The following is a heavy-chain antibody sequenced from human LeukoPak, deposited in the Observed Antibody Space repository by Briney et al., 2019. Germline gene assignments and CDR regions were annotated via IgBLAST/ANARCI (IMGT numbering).Heavy chain of an antibody. D-gene: IGHD3-9*01. CDR2: FYYNRGTT. CDR1: GDSISSGSHY. V-gene: IGHV4-39*01. CDR3: ARGNYDTLTGDRKDFDY. Sequence: LETLSLTCTVSGDSISSGSHYWGWIRQPPGMGLEWIGNFYYNRGTTYYNPSLESRVTISVDTSKNQLSLRLSSVTAADMAVYYCARGNYDTLTGDRKDFDYWGQGTLVTVSP. J-gene: IGHJ4*02.